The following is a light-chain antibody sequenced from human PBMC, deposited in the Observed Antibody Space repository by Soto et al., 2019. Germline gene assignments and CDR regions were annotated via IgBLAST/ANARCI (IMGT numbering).Light chain of an antibody. J-gene: IGLJ1*01. V-gene: IGLV2-14*01. CDR1: SSDVGLYDY. Sequence: QSVLTQPASVSGSPGQSITVSCTGTSSDVGLYDYVSWFQQHPAKSPKLIIYEVSHRPSGVSSRFSGSKSGNTASLTISGLQTEDEADYYCSSYTTGFTYVFGTGTKVTV. CDR3: SSYTTGFTYV. CDR2: EVS.